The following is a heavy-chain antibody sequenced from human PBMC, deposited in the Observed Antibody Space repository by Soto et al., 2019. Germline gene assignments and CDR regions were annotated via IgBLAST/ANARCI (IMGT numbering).Heavy chain of an antibody. CDR1: GGSISHNY. V-gene: IGHV4-59*08. D-gene: IGHD5-12*01. CDR2: IHYSGST. Sequence: SETLSLTCSVSGGSISHNYWSWIRQPPGKGLEWIGHIHYSGSTNYNPSVKSRVTTSLDTSKNQFSLKLNSVTAADTAVYYCARHASAHSGYGLFDDWGQGTLVTVSS. CDR3: ARHASAHSGYGLFDD. J-gene: IGHJ4*02.